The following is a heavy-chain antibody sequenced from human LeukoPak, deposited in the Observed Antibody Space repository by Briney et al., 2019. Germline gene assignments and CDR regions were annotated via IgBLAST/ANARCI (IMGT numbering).Heavy chain of an antibody. CDR3: AKGVIPAVDY. CDR2: ISGSGGST. CDR1: GFTFSSYA. V-gene: IGHV3-23*01. D-gene: IGHD2-2*01. Sequence: PGGSLRLSCAASGFTFSSYAMSWVHQAPGKGLEWVSGISGSGGSTYYADSVKGRFTISRDNSKNTLYPQMNSLRAEDTAVYYCAKGVIPAVDYWGQGTLVTVSS. J-gene: IGHJ4*02.